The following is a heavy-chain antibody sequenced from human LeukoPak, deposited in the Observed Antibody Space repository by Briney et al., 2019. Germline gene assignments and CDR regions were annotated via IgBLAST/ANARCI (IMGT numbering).Heavy chain of an antibody. V-gene: IGHV4-59*01. D-gene: IGHD4-17*01. Sequence: SETLSLTCTVSGGSISSYYWSWIRQPPGRGLERIGYIYSSGSTNYNPSLKGRVTISVDTSKNQFSLKLSSVTAADTAVYYCARSSGDYESVNYYYMDVWGKGTTVTISS. CDR1: GGSISSYY. CDR2: IYSSGST. J-gene: IGHJ6*03. CDR3: ARSSGDYESVNYYYMDV.